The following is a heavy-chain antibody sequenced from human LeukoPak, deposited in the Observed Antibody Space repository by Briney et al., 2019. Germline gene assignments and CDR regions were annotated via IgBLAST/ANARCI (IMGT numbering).Heavy chain of an antibody. CDR1: GYTFTSYD. CDR2: MNPNSGNT. CDR3: ARKSPIIDTYYYGSGSYLVGNWFDP. D-gene: IGHD3-10*01. Sequence: ASVKVSCKASGYTFTSYDINWVRQATGQGLEWMGWMNPNSGNTGYAQKFQGRVTMTRNTSISTAYMELSSLRSEDTAVYYCARKSPIIDTYYYGSGSYLVGNWFDPWGQGTLVTVSS. J-gene: IGHJ5*02. V-gene: IGHV1-8*01.